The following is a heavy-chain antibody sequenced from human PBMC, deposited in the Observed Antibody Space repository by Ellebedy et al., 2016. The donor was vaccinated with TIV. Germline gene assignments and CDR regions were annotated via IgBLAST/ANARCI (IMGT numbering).Heavy chain of an antibody. Sequence: GESLKISXAASGFTFSSYGMHWVRQAPGKGLEWVAVISYDGSNKYYADSVKGRFTISRDNSKNTLYLQMNSLRAEDTAVYYCAKDPSNSIRIEYFQHWGQGTLVTVSS. V-gene: IGHV3-30*18. J-gene: IGHJ1*01. D-gene: IGHD4-11*01. CDR2: ISYDGSNK. CDR3: AKDPSNSIRIEYFQH. CDR1: GFTFSSYG.